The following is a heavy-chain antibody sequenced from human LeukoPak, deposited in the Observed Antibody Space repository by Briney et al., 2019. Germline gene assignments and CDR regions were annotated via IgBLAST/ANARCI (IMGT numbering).Heavy chain of an antibody. D-gene: IGHD3-22*01. CDR1: GLTFDDYV. J-gene: IGHJ4*02. V-gene: IGHV3-9*01. CDR3: AKGGYDGSGYYYFDY. CDR2: ISWNSGSI. Sequence: GGSLRLSCAASGLTFDDYVMDWVRQAPGKGLEWVSGISWNSGSIGYADSVKGRFTISIGNAKNSLSLQMDSLRAEDTALYYCAKGGYDGSGYYYFDYWGQGTRVTVSS.